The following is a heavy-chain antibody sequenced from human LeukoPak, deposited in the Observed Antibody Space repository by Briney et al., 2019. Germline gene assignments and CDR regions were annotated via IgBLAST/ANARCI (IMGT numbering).Heavy chain of an antibody. J-gene: IGHJ5*02. CDR2: ISGSGGST. CDR3: AKDRGSYPLYNWFDP. CDR1: GFTFSSFA. Sequence: PGGSLRLSCAASGFTFSSFAMSWVRQAPGKGLEWVSAISGSGGSTYYADSVKGRFTISRDNSKNTLYLQMNSLRAEDTAVYYCAKDRGSYPLYNWFDPWGQGTLVTVSS. V-gene: IGHV3-23*01. D-gene: IGHD1-26*01.